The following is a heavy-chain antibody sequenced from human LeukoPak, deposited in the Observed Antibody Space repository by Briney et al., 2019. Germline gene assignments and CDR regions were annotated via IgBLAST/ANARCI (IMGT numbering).Heavy chain of an antibody. D-gene: IGHD3-10*01. CDR3: ARTYYYGSGSYYTQDY. J-gene: IGHJ4*02. CDR1: GGSINSYY. Sequence: KTSETLSLTCTVSGGSINSYYWSWIRQHPGKGLEWIGYIYYSGSTYYNPSLKSRVTISVDTSKNQFSLKLSSVTAADTAVYYCARTYYYGSGSYYTQDYWGQGTLVTVSS. CDR2: IYYSGST. V-gene: IGHV4-59*06.